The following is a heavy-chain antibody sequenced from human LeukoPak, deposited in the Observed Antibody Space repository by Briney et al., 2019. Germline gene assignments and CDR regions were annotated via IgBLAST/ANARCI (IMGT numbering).Heavy chain of an antibody. CDR2: ISSSGSTI. CDR1: GFTVSSNY. CDR3: ARRRYNWNAIDY. V-gene: IGHV3-11*01. J-gene: IGHJ4*02. Sequence: GGSLRLSCAASGFTVSSNYMSWIRQAPGKGLEWVSYISSSGSTIYYADSVKGRFTISRDNAKNSLYLQMNSLRAEDTAVYYCARRRYNWNAIDYWGQGTLVTVSS. D-gene: IGHD1-20*01.